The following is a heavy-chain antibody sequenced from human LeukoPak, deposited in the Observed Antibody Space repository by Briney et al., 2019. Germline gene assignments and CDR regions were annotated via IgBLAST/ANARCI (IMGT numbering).Heavy chain of an antibody. CDR2: ISGSGGST. CDR3: AKERTESYASE. J-gene: IGHJ4*02. Sequence: GGSLRLSCAASGFTFSSYAMSWVRQAPGKGLEWISTISGSGGSTYYVDSVKGRFTISRDNSKNTLYLQMSSLRADDTAVYYCAKERTESYASEWGQGTLVTVSS. D-gene: IGHD1-26*01. V-gene: IGHV3-23*01. CDR1: GFTFSSYA.